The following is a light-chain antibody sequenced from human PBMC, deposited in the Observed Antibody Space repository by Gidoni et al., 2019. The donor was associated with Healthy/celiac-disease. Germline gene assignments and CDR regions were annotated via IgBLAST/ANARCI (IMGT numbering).Light chain of an antibody. CDR2: DAS. V-gene: IGKV1-5*01. Sequence: DIQMTQSPSTLSASVGDRVTITCRASQSISSWLAWYQQKPGEAPKLLIYDASSLESGVPSRFSGSGSGTEFTLTISSLQPDDCATYYCQQYNSYSPDTFGQGTKLEIK. CDR1: QSISSW. CDR3: QQYNSYSPDT. J-gene: IGKJ2*01.